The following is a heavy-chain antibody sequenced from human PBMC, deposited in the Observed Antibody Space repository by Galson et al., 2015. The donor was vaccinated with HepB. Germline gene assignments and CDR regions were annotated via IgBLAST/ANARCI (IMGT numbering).Heavy chain of an antibody. CDR1: GYKFTSYY. CDR3: ARDDYGDYMDV. CDR2: INPNSGGT. D-gene: IGHD4-17*01. Sequence: SVKVSCKASGYKFTSYYMHWVRQAPGQGLEWMGRINPNSGGTNYAQKFQGRVTMTRDTSISTAYMELSRLRSDDTAVYYCARDDYGDYMDVWGKGTTVTVSS. J-gene: IGHJ6*03. V-gene: IGHV1-2*06.